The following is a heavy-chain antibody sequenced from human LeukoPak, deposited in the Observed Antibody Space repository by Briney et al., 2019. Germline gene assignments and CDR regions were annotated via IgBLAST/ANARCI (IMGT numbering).Heavy chain of an antibody. CDR2: MNPTSGKT. CDR3: ARGPPWAVAGIPFYTMDV. CDR1: GYTFTSYG. D-gene: IGHD6-19*01. J-gene: IGHJ6*02. V-gene: IGHV1-8*02. Sequence: ASVKVSCKASGYTFTSYGIIWVRQATGQGLEWMGWMNPTSGKTGSAQKFQGRVAMSRHTSISTAYMELSSLRSEDTAVYYCARGPPWAVAGIPFYTMDVWGQGTTVTVSS.